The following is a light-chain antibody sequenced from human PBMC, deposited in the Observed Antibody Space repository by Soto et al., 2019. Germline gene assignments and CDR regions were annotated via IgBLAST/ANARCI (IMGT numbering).Light chain of an antibody. J-gene: IGLJ1*01. CDR2: EVN. CDR3: SSYAGSDVFV. V-gene: IGLV2-8*01. CDR1: SSDVGDYNY. Sequence: QSVLTQPPSASGSPGQPVTISCTGTSSDVGDYNYVSWYQQHPGKAPKLMIYEVNKRPSGVPDRFSGSKAGNTASLTVFGLQAEDEADYYCSSYAGSDVFVFGTGTKVTVL.